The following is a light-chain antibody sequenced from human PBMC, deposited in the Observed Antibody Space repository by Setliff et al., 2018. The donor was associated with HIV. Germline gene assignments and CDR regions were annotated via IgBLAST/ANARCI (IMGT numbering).Light chain of an antibody. V-gene: IGLV2-14*03. CDR3: SSYSSGSTYVV. Sequence: QSVLTQPASVSGSPGQSITISCTGTSSDVGGYNYVSWYQQHPGKAPKLMISAVSNRPSGVSNRFSGSKSGYTASLTISGLQAEDEADYYCSSYSSGSTYVVFGGGTK. J-gene: IGLJ2*01. CDR2: AVS. CDR1: SSDVGGYNY.